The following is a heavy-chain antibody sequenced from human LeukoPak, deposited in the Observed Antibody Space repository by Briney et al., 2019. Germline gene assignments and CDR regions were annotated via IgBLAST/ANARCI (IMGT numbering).Heavy chain of an antibody. CDR2: IYPGDSDA. CDR3: ARQLYSGNYYDTFDI. J-gene: IGHJ3*02. Sequence: GESLKISCKGSGYSFTTYWIGWVRQMPGKGLEWMGIIYPGDSDARYSPSFQGQVTISADKSISTAYLQWSSLTASDTAMYYCARQLYSGNYYDTFDIWGQGTMVTVSS. V-gene: IGHV5-51*01. CDR1: GYSFTTYW. D-gene: IGHD1-26*01.